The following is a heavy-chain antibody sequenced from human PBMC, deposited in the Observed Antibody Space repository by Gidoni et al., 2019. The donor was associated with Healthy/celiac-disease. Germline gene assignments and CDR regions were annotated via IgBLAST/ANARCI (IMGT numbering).Heavy chain of an antibody. D-gene: IGHD2-21*02. CDR3: AKDREVVTAILDY. Sequence: EVQLCESGGGLVQRGGYLCSYCDASGFTFSSYAMSWVRQDPGKGVEWVSAISGSGGSTYYADSVKGRFTISRDNSKNTLYLQMNSLRAEDTAVYYCAKDREVVTAILDYWGQGTLVTVSS. CDR2: ISGSGGST. CDR1: GFTFSSYA. V-gene: IGHV3-23*01. J-gene: IGHJ4*02.